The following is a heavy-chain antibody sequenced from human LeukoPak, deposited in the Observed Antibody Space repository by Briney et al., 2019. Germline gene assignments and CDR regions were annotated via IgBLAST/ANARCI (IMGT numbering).Heavy chain of an antibody. CDR2: ISYDGSNK. J-gene: IGHJ4*02. D-gene: IGHD3-10*01. CDR3: AKDRDYYGSGGGFDY. Sequence: GRSLRLSCAASGFTFSSYGMHWVRQAPGKGLEWVAVISYDGSNKYYADSVKGRFTISRDNSKNTLYLQMNSLRAEDTAVYYCAKDRDYYGSGGGFDYWGQGTLVTVSS. CDR1: GFTFSSYG. V-gene: IGHV3-30*18.